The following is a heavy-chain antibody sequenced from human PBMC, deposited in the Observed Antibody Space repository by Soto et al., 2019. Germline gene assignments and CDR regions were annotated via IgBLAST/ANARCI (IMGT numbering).Heavy chain of an antibody. Sequence: ASVKVSCKASGSTFTSYGISWVRQAPGQGLEWMGWISAYNGNTNYAQKLQGRVTMTTDTSTSTAYMELRSLRSDDTAVYYCARDTYYDSSGPYGFDYWGQGTLVTVSS. CDR3: ARDTYYDSSGPYGFDY. D-gene: IGHD3-22*01. CDR1: GSTFTSYG. V-gene: IGHV1-18*04. J-gene: IGHJ4*02. CDR2: ISAYNGNT.